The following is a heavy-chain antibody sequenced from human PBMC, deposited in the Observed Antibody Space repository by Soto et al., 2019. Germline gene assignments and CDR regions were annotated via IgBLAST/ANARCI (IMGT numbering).Heavy chain of an antibody. CDR1: GYTFTGYY. Sequence: QVQLVQSGAEVKKPGASVKVSCKASGYTFTGYYMHWVRQAPGQGLEWMGWINPNSGGTNYAQKFQGWVTMTRDTSISTAYMELSRLRSDDTAVYYCAREYEYCGGDCFGGYYYYYMDVWGKGTTVTVSS. V-gene: IGHV1-2*04. CDR2: INPNSGGT. J-gene: IGHJ6*03. D-gene: IGHD2-21*01. CDR3: AREYEYCGGDCFGGYYYYYMDV.